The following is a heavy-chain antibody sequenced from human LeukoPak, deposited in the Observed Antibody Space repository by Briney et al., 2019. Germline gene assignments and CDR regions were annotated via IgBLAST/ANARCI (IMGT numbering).Heavy chain of an antibody. Sequence: GGSLRLSCAASGFTFSSYAMHWVRQAPGKGLEWVSIISHDGSDKYYADSVKGRFTISRDNSKNMLHLQMNSLRAEGTAVYYCVQRGGLDFWGQGTLVTVSS. CDR3: VQRGGLDF. CDR2: ISHDGSDK. J-gene: IGHJ4*02. V-gene: IGHV3-30*04. D-gene: IGHD3-16*01. CDR1: GFTFSSYA.